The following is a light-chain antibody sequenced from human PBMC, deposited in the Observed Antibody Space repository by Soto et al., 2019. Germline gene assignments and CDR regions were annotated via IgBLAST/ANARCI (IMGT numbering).Light chain of an antibody. CDR2: GAS. Sequence: EIVLTQSPGTLSLSPGERATLSCRASQSVSSSYLAWYQQKPGQAPRLLIYGASSRATGIPDRFSGSGSGTDFTITISRLEPEDLHVYSCQKYGSATITFGQGTRLEIK. J-gene: IGKJ5*01. CDR1: QSVSSSY. V-gene: IGKV3-20*01. CDR3: QKYGSATIT.